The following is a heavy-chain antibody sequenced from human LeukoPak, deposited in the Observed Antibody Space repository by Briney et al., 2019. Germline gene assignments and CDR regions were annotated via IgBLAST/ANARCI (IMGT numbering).Heavy chain of an antibody. CDR2: INPSGGST. Sequence: ASVKVSCKASGYTFTSYYMHWVRQAPGQGLEWMGIINPSGGSTSCAQKFQGRVTMTRDTSTNTVYMELSSLRSEDTAVYYCAREGAVAGTLDYWGQGTLVTVSS. J-gene: IGHJ4*02. CDR1: GYTFTSYY. V-gene: IGHV1-46*01. D-gene: IGHD6-19*01. CDR3: AREGAVAGTLDY.